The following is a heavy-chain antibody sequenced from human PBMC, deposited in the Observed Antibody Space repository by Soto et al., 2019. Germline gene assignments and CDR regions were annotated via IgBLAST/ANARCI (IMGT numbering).Heavy chain of an antibody. CDR1: GGTFTGYY. CDR2: INPNSGGT. CDR3: AADAHRDDFWSSYPYYYYSMDV. Sequence: EASVKVSCKASGGTFTGYYMHWVRQAPGQGLEWMGWINPNSGGTNYAQKFQGRVTMTRDTSISTAYMELSGLRPEDTAIYYCAADAHRDDFWSSYPYYYYSMDVWGQGTTVTVSS. V-gene: IGHV1-2*02. D-gene: IGHD3-3*01. J-gene: IGHJ6*02.